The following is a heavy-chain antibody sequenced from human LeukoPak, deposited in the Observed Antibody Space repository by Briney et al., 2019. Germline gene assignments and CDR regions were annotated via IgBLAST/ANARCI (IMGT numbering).Heavy chain of an antibody. CDR3: ARERWDSSGYYYWFDP. CDR2: TYYSGTI. D-gene: IGHD3-22*01. J-gene: IGHJ5*02. V-gene: IGHV4-59*12. CDR1: GDSISSYY. Sequence: SETLSLTCTVSGDSISSYYWGWIRQPPGKGLEWIGFTYYSGTINYNPSLKSRVTISVDTSKNQFSLKLSSVTAADTAVYYCARERWDSSGYYYWFDPWGQRTLVTVSS.